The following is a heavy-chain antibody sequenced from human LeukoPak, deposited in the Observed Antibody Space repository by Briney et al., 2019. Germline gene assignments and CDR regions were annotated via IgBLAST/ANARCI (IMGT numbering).Heavy chain of an antibody. D-gene: IGHD1-26*01. CDR2: IYYSGST. CDR1: GGSITNTSYY. J-gene: IGHJ4*02. Sequence: PSETLSLTCTVSGGSITNTSYYWGWIRQPPGKGLEWIGSIYYSGSTYHNPSLKSRVTISVDTSKNQFSLKLSSVTAADTAVYYCARERAHSRNVATTGGFDYWGQGTLVTVSS. CDR3: ARERAHSRNVATTGGFDY. V-gene: IGHV4-39*07.